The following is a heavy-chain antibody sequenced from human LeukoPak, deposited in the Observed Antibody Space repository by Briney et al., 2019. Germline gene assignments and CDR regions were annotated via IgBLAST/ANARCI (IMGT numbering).Heavy chain of an antibody. CDR1: GGSISSSSYY. J-gene: IGHJ3*02. D-gene: IGHD3-16*01. CDR2: IYYSGST. V-gene: IGHV4-39*07. CDR3: AREHLSRRGSGDAFDI. Sequence: SETLSLTCTVSGGSISSSSYYWGWIRQPPGKGLEWIGSIYYSGSTYYNPSLKSRVTISVDTSKNQFSLKLSSVTAADTAVYYCAREHLSRRGSGDAFDIWGQGTMVTVSS.